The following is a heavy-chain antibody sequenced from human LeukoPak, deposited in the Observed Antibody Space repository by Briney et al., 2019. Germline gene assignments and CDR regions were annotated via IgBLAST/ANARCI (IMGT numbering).Heavy chain of an antibody. Sequence: SETLSPTCAVYGGSFSGYYWSGIRQPPGKGLEWIGEINHSGSTNYNPSLKSRVTISVDTSKNQFSLRLNSVTAADTAVYYCARYSSSGDWFDPWDQGVLVTVSS. CDR1: GGSFSGYY. D-gene: IGHD6-19*01. J-gene: IGHJ5*02. CDR2: INHSGST. V-gene: IGHV4-34*01. CDR3: ARYSSSGDWFDP.